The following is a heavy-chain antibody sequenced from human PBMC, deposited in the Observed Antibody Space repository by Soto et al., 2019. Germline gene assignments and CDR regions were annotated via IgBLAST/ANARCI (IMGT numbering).Heavy chain of an antibody. Sequence: ESGGGLVRPGGSLRLSCAASGLAFRSFLMSWVRQAPGGGLEWVANINQDGRDTYYSDSVRDRFTISRDNAANSLFLHMNSLGAEDTAVYYCATYHDDEWESYRHRYWGQGTLITVSS. D-gene: IGHD3-16*02. J-gene: IGHJ4*02. CDR2: INQDGRDT. V-gene: IGHV3-7*01. CDR1: GLAFRSFL. CDR3: ATYHDDEWESYRHRY.